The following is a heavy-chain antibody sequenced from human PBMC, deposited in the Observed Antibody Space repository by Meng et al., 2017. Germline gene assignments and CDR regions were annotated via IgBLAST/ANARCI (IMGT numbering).Heavy chain of an antibody. CDR3: ARIGDWGSTRYFDY. V-gene: IGHV4-4*02. CDR1: GGSISGSNW. J-gene: IGHJ4*02. Sequence: GQLKGSGHGLVKPSGTLSLTCAVSGGSISGSNWWSWVRQPPGKGLEWIGEIYHSGSTNYNPSLKSRVTISVDKSKNQFSLKLSSVTAADTAVYYCARIGDWGSTRYFDYWGQGTLVTVSS. D-gene: IGHD7-27*01. CDR2: IYHSGST.